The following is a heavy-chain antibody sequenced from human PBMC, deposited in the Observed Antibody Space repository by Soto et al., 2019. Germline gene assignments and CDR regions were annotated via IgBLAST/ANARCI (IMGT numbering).Heavy chain of an antibody. J-gene: IGHJ4*02. CDR1: GFTFSSYS. Sequence: EVQLVESGGGLVKPGGSLRPSCAASGFTFSSYSMNWVRQAPGKGLEWVSSISSTSNYIYYADSLRGRFTISRDNAKNSLYLQMNSLRAEDTAVYYCTRSHAGALGDYWGQGTLVTASS. V-gene: IGHV3-21*01. CDR2: ISSTSNYI. CDR3: TRSHAGALGDY. D-gene: IGHD1-26*01.